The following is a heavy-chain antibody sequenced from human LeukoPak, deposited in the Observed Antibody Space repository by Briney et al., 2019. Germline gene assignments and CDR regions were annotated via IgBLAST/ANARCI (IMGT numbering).Heavy chain of an antibody. CDR3: ARDGGKGWLWFDY. J-gene: IGHJ4*02. Sequence: PSETLSLTCTVSGGSISSYYWSWIRQPPGTGLEYIGYIYFSGSTNYNPSLKSRVTISVDTSKNQFSLKLSSVTAADTAVYYCARDGGKGWLWFDYWGQGTLVTVSS. D-gene: IGHD3-9*01. CDR1: GGSISSYY. CDR2: IYFSGST. V-gene: IGHV4-59*01.